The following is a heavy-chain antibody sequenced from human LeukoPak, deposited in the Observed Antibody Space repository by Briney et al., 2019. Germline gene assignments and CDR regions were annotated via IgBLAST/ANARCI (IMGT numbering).Heavy chain of an antibody. CDR2: IYYSGST. CDR1: GGSISSSSYY. J-gene: IGHJ3*02. V-gene: IGHV4-39*01. Sequence: SETLSLTCTVSGGSISSSSYYWGWIRQPPGKGLEWIGSIYYSGSTYYNSSLKSRVTMSVDMSKNQFSLILTSVTAADTAVYYCARHSGPKVQEYSGSLDAFDIWGQGTMVTVSS. D-gene: IGHD1-26*01. CDR3: ARHSGPKVQEYSGSLDAFDI.